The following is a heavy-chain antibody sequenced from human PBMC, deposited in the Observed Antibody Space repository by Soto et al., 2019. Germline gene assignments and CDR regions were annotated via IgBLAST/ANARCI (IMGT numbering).Heavy chain of an antibody. CDR1: GFKFSNYG. J-gene: IGHJ6*02. V-gene: IGHV3-33*01. CDR3: ATDERQLERRPSYGMDV. Sequence: QMQLVESGGGVVQPGRSLRLSCVASGFKFSNYGMHWVRQAPGKGLEWVAVIWYDGGSKFYAESVKGRFTISRDNTRNTLFLQMTSLRVEDTSVYDCATDERQLERRPSYGMDVWGQGTTVSVSS. D-gene: IGHD1-1*01. CDR2: IWYDGGSK.